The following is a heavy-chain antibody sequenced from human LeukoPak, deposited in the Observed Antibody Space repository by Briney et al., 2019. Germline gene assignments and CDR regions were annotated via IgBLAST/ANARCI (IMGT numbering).Heavy chain of an antibody. V-gene: IGHV3-48*03. CDR3: AEDYGGNGE. CDR2: ISSSGSTI. D-gene: IGHD4-23*01. J-gene: IGHJ4*02. Sequence: PGGSLRLSCAASGFTFSSYEMNWVRQAPGKGLEWVSYISSSGSTIYYADSVKGRFTISRDNANNSLYLQMNSLRADDTVVYYCAEDYGGNGEWGQGTLVTVSS. CDR1: GFTFSSYE.